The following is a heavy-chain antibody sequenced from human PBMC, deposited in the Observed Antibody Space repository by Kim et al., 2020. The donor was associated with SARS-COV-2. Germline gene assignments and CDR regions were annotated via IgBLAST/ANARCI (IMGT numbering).Heavy chain of an antibody. CDR1: AFIVSSNY. CDR3: ARDMRAMVRGLTYYFGMDV. V-gene: IGHV3-53*01. CDR2: FYGGGST. Sequence: GGSLRLSCAASAFIVSSNYMSWVRQAPGKGLEWVSLFYGGGSTYYADSVKGRFTISRDNSKNTLYLQMNSLRAEDTAVYYCARDMRAMVRGLTYYFGMDVWGQGTPVTVSS. D-gene: IGHD3-10*01. J-gene: IGHJ6*02.